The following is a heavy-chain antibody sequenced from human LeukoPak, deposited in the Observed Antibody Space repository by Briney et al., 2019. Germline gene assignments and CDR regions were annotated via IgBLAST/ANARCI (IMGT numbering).Heavy chain of an antibody. Sequence: GSSVKVSCKASGGTFSSYAISWVRQAPGQGLEWMGGIIPIFGTANYAQKFQGRVTITRNTSISTAYMELSSLRSEDTAVYYCARGAYYDFWSGYNGHFDYWGQGTLVTVSS. CDR1: GGTFSSYA. CDR2: IIPIFGTA. J-gene: IGHJ4*02. D-gene: IGHD3-3*01. CDR3: ARGAYYDFWSGYNGHFDY. V-gene: IGHV1-69*05.